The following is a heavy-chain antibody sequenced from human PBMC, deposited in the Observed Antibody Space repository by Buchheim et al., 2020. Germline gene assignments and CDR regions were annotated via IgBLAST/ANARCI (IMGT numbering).Heavy chain of an antibody. D-gene: IGHD1-1*01. Sequence: QVQLQESGPGLVKPSETLSLTCTVSGGSISSYYWSWIRQPPGKGLEWIGYIYYSGSTNYNPSLKSRVTISVDTSKNQFSLKLSSVTAADTAVYYCARGKNWNDFNYWGQGTL. CDR2: IYYSGST. J-gene: IGHJ4*02. CDR1: GGSISSYY. CDR3: ARGKNWNDFNY. V-gene: IGHV4-59*01.